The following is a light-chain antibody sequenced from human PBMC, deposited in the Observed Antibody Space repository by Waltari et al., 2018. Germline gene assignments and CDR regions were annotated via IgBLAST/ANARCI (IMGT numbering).Light chain of an antibody. CDR3: QQYYNPPPWT. CDR2: AAS. J-gene: IGKJ1*01. CDR1: QDIRFS. Sequence: DIQMTQSPSSLSASVGDRVTITCRASQDIRFSLVWYQQKPGKAPKLLLFAASRLESGVPSRFSGSGSGTEYTLTISSLQPEDFATYYCQQYYNPPPWTFGQGTKVEIK. V-gene: IGKV1-NL1*01.